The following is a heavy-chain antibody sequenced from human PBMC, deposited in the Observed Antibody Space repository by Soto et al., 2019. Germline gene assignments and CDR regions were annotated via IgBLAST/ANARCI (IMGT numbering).Heavy chain of an antibody. CDR1: GFTFSGSA. D-gene: IGHD4-17*01. Sequence: EVQLVESGGGLVQPGGSLKLSCAASGFTFSGSAMHWVRQASGKGLEWVGRIRSKANSYATAYAASVKGRFTISRDDSKNTAYLQMNSLKTEDTAVYYCTRPRVDYGGNSDSDYWGQGTLVPVSS. V-gene: IGHV3-73*02. CDR3: TRPRVDYGGNSDSDY. J-gene: IGHJ4*02. CDR2: IRSKANSYAT.